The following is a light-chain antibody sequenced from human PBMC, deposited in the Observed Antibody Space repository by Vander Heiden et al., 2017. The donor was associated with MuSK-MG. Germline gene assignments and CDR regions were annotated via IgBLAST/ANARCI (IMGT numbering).Light chain of an antibody. V-gene: IGKV3-11*01. CDR1: QSVSIY. CDR3: QHRSDWPIT. CDR2: DAS. Sequence: EIVLTQSPATLSLSPGERATLSCRASQSVSIYLAWYQQRPGQAPRLLIYDASNRAPGIPARFSGSASGTDFTLTISSLDPEDFAVYYCQHRSDWPITFGQGTRLEIK. J-gene: IGKJ5*01.